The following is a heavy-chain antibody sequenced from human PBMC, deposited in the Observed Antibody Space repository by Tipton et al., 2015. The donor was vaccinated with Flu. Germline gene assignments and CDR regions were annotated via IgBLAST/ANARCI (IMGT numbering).Heavy chain of an antibody. CDR3: ARRDYSNYVSDPKSWFDP. CDR1: GDSITTYY. D-gene: IGHD4-11*01. V-gene: IGHV4-59*08. Sequence: GLVKPSETPSLICSVSGDSITTYYWSWIRQPPGQGPEWIGYIFYNGSTNYSPSLKSRVTISVDTSKNQFSLSLRSVTAADMAVYYCARRDYSNYVSDPKSWFDPWGQGTLVAVSS. CDR2: IFYNGST. J-gene: IGHJ5*02.